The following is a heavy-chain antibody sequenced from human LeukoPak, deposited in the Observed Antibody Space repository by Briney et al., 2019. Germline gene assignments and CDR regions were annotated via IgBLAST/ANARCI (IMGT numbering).Heavy chain of an antibody. CDR3: ARHRGSSSLFDY. V-gene: IGHV4-39*01. D-gene: IGHD6-6*01. J-gene: IGHJ4*02. Sequence: PSETLSLTCTVSGGSISSNDYYWDWIRQPPGMGLEYIGSIYYSGSTYYNPSLKSRVTISVDTSKNQFSLKLSSVTTADTAVYYCARHRGSSSLFDYWGQGTLVTVSS. CDR1: GGSISSNDYY. CDR2: IYYSGST.